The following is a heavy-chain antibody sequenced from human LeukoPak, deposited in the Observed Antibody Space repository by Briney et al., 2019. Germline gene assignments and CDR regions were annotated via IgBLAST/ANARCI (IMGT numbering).Heavy chain of an antibody. D-gene: IGHD6-25*01. CDR2: ISSSTTYI. Sequence: GGSLRLSCAASGFTFSSHSMNWVRQAPGKGLEGVSSISSSTTYIYYADSVKGRFTISSDNAKNSLNLQMNSLRAEDTAVYYCARDGNIAACDYWGQGTLVTVSS. V-gene: IGHV3-21*01. CDR1: GFTFSSHS. J-gene: IGHJ4*02. CDR3: ARDGNIAACDY.